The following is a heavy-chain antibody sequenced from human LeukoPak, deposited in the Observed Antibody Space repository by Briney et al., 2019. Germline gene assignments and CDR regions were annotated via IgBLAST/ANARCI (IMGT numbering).Heavy chain of an antibody. D-gene: IGHD5-24*01. J-gene: IGHJ4*02. CDR1: GFTFDDYG. Sequence: GGSLRPSCAASGFTFDDYGMSWVRQAPGKGLEWVSGINWNGGSTGYADSVKGRFTISRDNAKNSLYLQMNSLRAEDTALYYCARARGDGYADLPDDYWGQGTLVTVSS. CDR2: INWNGGST. CDR3: ARARGDGYADLPDDY. V-gene: IGHV3-20*04.